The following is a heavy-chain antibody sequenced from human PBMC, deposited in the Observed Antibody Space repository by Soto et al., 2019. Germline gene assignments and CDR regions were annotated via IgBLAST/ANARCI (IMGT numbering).Heavy chain of an antibody. Sequence: QVQLQESGPGLVKPSETLYLTCTVSGGSISSYYWSWIRQPPGKGLEWIGSIYYSGRTNYNRSPKSRVTTHAATSTNPFSLTLSSVTAADTAVYYCASRYGSCFDYWGQGPLFTVSS. D-gene: IGHD6-6*01. CDR1: GGSISSYY. V-gene: IGHV4-59*08. CDR2: IYYSGRT. CDR3: ASRYGSCFDY. J-gene: IGHJ4*02.